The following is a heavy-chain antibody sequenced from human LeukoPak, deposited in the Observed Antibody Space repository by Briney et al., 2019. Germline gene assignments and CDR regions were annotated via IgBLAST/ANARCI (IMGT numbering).Heavy chain of an antibody. CDR1: GGSFSGYY. Sequence: PSETLSLTCAVYGGSFSGYYWSWIRQPPGKGLEWIGEINHSGSTNYNPSLKSRVTISVDTSKNRFSLKLSSVTAADTAVYYCARTSFDYWGQGTLVTVSS. CDR2: INHSGST. CDR3: ARTSFDY. V-gene: IGHV4-34*01. J-gene: IGHJ4*02.